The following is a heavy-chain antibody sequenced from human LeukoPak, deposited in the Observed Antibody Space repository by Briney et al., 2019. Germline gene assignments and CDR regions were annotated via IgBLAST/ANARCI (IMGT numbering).Heavy chain of an antibody. V-gene: IGHV4-30-4*01. CDR2: IYYSGST. J-gene: IGHJ4*02. D-gene: IGHD4-17*01. Sequence: PSETLSLTCTVSGGSISSGDYYWSWIRQPPGKGLEWIGYIYYSGSTYYNPSLKSRVTISVDTSKNQFSLRLSSVTAADTAVYYCARSPYGDYVDYWGQGTLVTVSS. CDR3: ARSPYGDYVDY. CDR1: GGSISSGDYY.